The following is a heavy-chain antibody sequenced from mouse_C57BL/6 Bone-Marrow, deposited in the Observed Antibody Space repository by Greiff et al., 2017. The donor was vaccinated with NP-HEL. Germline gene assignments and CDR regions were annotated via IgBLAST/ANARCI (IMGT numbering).Heavy chain of an antibody. V-gene: IGHV5-17*01. CDR3: ARLDGYTWFAY. Sequence: EVQLVESGGGLVKPGGSLKLSCAASGFTFSDYGMHWVRQAPEKGLEWVAYISSGSSTIYYADTVKGRFTISRDNAKNTLFLQMTSLGSEDTAMYCCARLDGYTWFAYWGQGTLVTVSA. D-gene: IGHD2-3*01. CDR2: ISSGSSTI. J-gene: IGHJ3*01. CDR1: GFTFSDYG.